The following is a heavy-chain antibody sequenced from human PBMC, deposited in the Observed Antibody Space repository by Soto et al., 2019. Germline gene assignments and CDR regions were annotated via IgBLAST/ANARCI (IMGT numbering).Heavy chain of an antibody. V-gene: IGHV3-30*18. J-gene: IGHJ4*02. D-gene: IGHD4-17*01. CDR3: AKSYGGNSARDY. CDR1: GFTFSTYG. CDR2: VSYDGSNK. Sequence: QVQLVESGGGVVQPGRSLRLSCAASGFTFSTYGMHWVRQAPGKGLEWVAVVSYDGSNKYYADSVKGRFTISRDNSKNTLYLQMNSLRAEDTAVYYCAKSYGGNSARDYWGQGTLVTVSS.